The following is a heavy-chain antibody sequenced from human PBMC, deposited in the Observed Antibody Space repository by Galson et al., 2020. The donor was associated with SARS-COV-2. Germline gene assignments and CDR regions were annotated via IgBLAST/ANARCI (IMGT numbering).Heavy chain of an antibody. CDR3: ARDGDPSIAVAGLDY. CDR2: IWYDGSNK. D-gene: IGHD6-19*01. CDR1: GFTFSSYG. J-gene: IGHJ4*02. Sequence: GGSLRLSCAASGFTFSSYGMHWVRQAPGKGLEWVAVIWYDGSNKYYADSVKGRFTISRDNSKNTLYLQMNSLRAEDTAVYYCARDGDPSIAVAGLDYWGQGTLVNVSS. V-gene: IGHV3-33*01.